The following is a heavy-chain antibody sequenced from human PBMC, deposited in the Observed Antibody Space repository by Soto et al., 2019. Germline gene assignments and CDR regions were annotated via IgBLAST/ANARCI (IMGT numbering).Heavy chain of an antibody. CDR3: ARDGGYSSDY. J-gene: IGHJ4*02. CDR2: INAGNGNT. Sequence: ASVKVSCKASGYTFTSYAMHWVRQAPGQRLEWMGWINAGNGNTKYAQKLQGRVTMTTDTSTSTAYMELRSLRSDDTAVYYCARDGGYSSDYWGQGTLVTVSS. D-gene: IGHD3-10*01. V-gene: IGHV1-3*01. CDR1: GYTFTSYA.